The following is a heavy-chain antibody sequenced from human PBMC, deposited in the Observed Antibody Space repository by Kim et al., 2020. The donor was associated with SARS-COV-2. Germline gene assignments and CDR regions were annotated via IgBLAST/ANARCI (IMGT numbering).Heavy chain of an antibody. CDR3: ARDGRIAVSNSGPVNWFDP. V-gene: IGHV4-4*02. CDR2: ILHSGAT. CDR1: GGSISSRNW. Sequence: SETLSLTCAVSGGSISSRNWWIWVRQPPGKGLEWIGEILHSGATNYNPSLKSRVTISVDKSKNQFSLKLSSVTAADTAVYYCARDGRIAVSNSGPVNWFDPWGQGTLVTVSS. J-gene: IGHJ5*02. D-gene: IGHD6-19*01.